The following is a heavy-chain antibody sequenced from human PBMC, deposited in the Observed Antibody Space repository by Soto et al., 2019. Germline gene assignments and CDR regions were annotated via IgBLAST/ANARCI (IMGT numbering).Heavy chain of an antibody. CDR1: GGSFSGYY. D-gene: IGHD5-12*01. CDR2: INHSGST. CDR3: ARAWLRRRFDY. Sequence: SETLSLTCAVYGGSFSGYYWSWIRQPPGKGLEWIGEINHSGSTNYNPSLKSRVTISVDTSKNQFSLKLSSVTAADTAVYYCARAWLRRRFDYWGQGTLVTVSS. J-gene: IGHJ4*02. V-gene: IGHV4-34*01.